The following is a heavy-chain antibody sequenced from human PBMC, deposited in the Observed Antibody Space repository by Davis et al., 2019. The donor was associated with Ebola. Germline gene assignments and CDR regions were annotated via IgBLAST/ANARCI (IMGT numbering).Heavy chain of an antibody. J-gene: IGHJ4*02. D-gene: IGHD1-26*01. CDR3: ARCMVGPTRDFDY. CDR1: GGSFRGHY. V-gene: IGHV4-34*01. CDR2: VHHSGST. Sequence: GSLRLSCAVHGGSFRGHYWSWIRQPPGKGLEWIGEVHHSGSTNYNPSLKSRFTISVDTSNNQFSLKVTSVTAADTAIYYCARCMVGPTRDFDYWGQGTLVTVSS.